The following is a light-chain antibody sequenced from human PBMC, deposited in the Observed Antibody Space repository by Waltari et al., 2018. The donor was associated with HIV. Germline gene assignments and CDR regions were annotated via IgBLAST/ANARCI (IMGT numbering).Light chain of an antibody. Sequence: QSVLTQPPSVSGAPGQRVTISCTGASSHIVACYDVHCYHRLPGTAPKLLIFATINRPSGVPARFSGSSSGTSASLAITGLQAEDEADYYCQSYDSSLTMVFGGGTKVTIL. CDR2: ATI. CDR1: SSHIVACYD. CDR3: QSYDSSLTMV. V-gene: IGLV1-40*01. J-gene: IGLJ2*01.